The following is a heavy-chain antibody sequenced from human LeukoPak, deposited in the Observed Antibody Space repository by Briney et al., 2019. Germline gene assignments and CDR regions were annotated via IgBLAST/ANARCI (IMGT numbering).Heavy chain of an antibody. Sequence: GASVKVSCKASGGAFSSYAISWVRQAPGQGLEWMGRIIPILGIANYAQKFQGRVTITADKSTSTAYMELSSLRSEDTAVCYCARDPVYYGSGSYYSPPSSGFDYWGQGTLVTVSS. V-gene: IGHV1-69*04. J-gene: IGHJ4*02. D-gene: IGHD3-10*01. CDR1: GGAFSSYA. CDR3: ARDPVYYGSGSYYSPPSSGFDY. CDR2: IIPILGIA.